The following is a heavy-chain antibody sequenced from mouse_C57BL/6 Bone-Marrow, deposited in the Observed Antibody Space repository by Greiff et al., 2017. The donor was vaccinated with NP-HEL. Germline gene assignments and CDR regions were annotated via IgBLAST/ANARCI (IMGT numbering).Heavy chain of an antibody. CDR3: ARDGSSRYYFDY. CDR1: GFNIKDYY. Sequence: EVKVVESGAELVKPGASVKLSCTASGFNIKDYYMHWVKQRTEQGLEWIGRIDPEDGETKYAPKFQGKATITADTSSNTAYLQLSSLTSEDTAVYYCARDGSSRYYFDYWGQGTTLTVSS. D-gene: IGHD1-1*01. J-gene: IGHJ2*01. V-gene: IGHV14-2*01. CDR2: IDPEDGET.